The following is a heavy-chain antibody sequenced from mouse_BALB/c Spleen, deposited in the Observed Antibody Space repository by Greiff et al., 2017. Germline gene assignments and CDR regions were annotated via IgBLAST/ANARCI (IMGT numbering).Heavy chain of an antibody. CDR2: ISSGGSYT. Sequence: EVQLVESGGDLVKPGGSLKLSCAASGFTFSSYGMSWVRQTPDKRLEWVATISSGGSYTYYPDSVKGRFTISRDNAKNTLYLQMSSLKSEDTAMYYCARHDGYYDFDVWGAGTTVTVSS. CDR3: ARHDGYYDFDV. J-gene: IGHJ1*01. D-gene: IGHD2-3*01. CDR1: GFTFSSYG. V-gene: IGHV5-6*01.